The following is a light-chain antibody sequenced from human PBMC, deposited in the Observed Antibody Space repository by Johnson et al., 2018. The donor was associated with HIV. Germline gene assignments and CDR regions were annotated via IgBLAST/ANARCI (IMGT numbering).Light chain of an antibody. V-gene: IGLV1-51*01. CDR3: GTWDSSLSAYV. CDR1: SSDIGNNY. CDR2: DDN. J-gene: IGLJ1*01. Sequence: QPVLTQPPSVSAAPGQKVIISCSGGSSDIGNNYVSWYQHLPGTAPKLLIYDDNKRPSGIPDRFSGSKSGTSATLGITGLQTGDEADYYCGTWDSSLSAYVFGTGTKVTVL.